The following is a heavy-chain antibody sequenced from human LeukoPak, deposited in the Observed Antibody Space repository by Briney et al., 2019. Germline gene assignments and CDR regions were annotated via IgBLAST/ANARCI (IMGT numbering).Heavy chain of an antibody. CDR3: ATYIPRPRIVGATEFDY. V-gene: IGHV1-69*04. CDR2: IIPILGIA. CDR1: GGTFSSYA. Sequence: SVKVSCKASGGTFSSYAISWVRQAPGQGLEWMGRIIPILGIANYAQKFQGRVTITADKSTSTAYMELSSLRSEDTAVYYCATYIPRPRIVGATEFDYWGQGTLVTVSS. D-gene: IGHD1-26*01. J-gene: IGHJ4*02.